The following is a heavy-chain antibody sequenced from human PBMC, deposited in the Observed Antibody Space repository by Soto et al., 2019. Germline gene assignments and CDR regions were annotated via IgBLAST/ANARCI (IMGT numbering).Heavy chain of an antibody. CDR1: GASVSSNSSA. J-gene: IGHJ6*02. Sequence: SQTLSLTCAISGASVSSNSSAWNWMRQSPSRGLEWLGRTYYRSKWYNDYAVSVKSRITINPDTSKNQFSLQLNSVTPEDTAVYYCARGTTYCSSTSCYYYGMDVWGQGTTVTVSS. D-gene: IGHD2-2*01. CDR3: ARGTTYCSSTSCYYYGMDV. CDR2: TYYRSKWYN. V-gene: IGHV6-1*01.